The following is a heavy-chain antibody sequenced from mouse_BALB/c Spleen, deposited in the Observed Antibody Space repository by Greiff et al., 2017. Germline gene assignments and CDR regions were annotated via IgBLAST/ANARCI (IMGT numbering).Heavy chain of an antibody. V-gene: IGHV5-2*01. D-gene: IGHD2-14*01. J-gene: IGHJ2*01. CDR3: ARNYRYDVDYLDY. CDR2: INSDGGST. CDR1: EYAFPSHD. Sequence: EVQGVESGGGLVQPGESLKLSCESNEYAFPSHDMSWVRKTPEKRLELVAAINSDGGSTYYPDTMERRFIISRDNTKKTLYLQMSSLRSEDTALYYCARNYRYDVDYLDYWGQGTTLTVSS.